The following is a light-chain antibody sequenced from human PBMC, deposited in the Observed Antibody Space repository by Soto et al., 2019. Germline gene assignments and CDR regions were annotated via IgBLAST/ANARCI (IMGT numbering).Light chain of an antibody. CDR1: QDISTF. CDR3: QQVHSFPLT. CDR2: GAS. J-gene: IGKJ3*01. Sequence: DIQMTQSPSSVSASAGDRVTITCRASQDISTFLAWYRQTPGKAPKLLIRGASALHSGVPSRFSGSGSGTDFTLTISSLQPEDFATYYCQQVHSFPLTFGPGTKVDIK. V-gene: IGKV1-12*01.